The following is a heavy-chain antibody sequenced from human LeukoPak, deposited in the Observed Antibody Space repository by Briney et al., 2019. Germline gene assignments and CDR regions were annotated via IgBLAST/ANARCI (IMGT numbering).Heavy chain of an antibody. J-gene: IGHJ5*02. Sequence: TSETLSLTCTVSGGSISSGSYYWGWIRQPPGKGLEWIGSIYHSGSTYYNPSLKSRVTISVDTSKNQFSLKLSSVTAADTAVYYCAREKRYCSSTSCFCWFDPWGQGTLVTVSS. D-gene: IGHD2-2*01. CDR2: IYHSGST. CDR1: GGSISSGSYY. CDR3: AREKRYCSSTSCFCWFDP. V-gene: IGHV4-39*07.